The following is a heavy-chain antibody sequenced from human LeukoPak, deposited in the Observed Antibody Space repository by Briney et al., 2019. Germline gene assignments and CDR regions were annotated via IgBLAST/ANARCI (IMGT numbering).Heavy chain of an antibody. J-gene: IGHJ3*02. Sequence: GGSLRLSCAASGFTLSNAWMSWVRQAPGKGLEWVGRIESETDGGTTHYAAPVKGRFIISRDDSKNTLYLQMNSLKTEDTAVYYCTTTTVTTWLNAFDIWGQGTMVTVSS. CDR3: TTTTVTTWLNAFDI. CDR2: IESETDGGTT. D-gene: IGHD4-17*01. CDR1: GFTLSNAW. V-gene: IGHV3-15*04.